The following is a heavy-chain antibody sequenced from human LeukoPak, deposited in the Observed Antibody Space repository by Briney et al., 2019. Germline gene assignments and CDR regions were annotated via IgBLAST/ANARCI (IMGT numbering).Heavy chain of an antibody. D-gene: IGHD6-13*01. J-gene: IGHJ4*02. V-gene: IGHV3-23*01. CDR2: FSVSSGSA. CDR1: GFTFSSYA. Sequence: PGGSLRLSCAASGFTFSSYAMSWVRQAPGKGLEWVSAFSVSSGSAYYADSVKGRFTISRDNSKNTFYLQMNSLRAEDTAVYYCAGGGPPYSSSWYAPVRSVLGHWGQGTLVTVSS. CDR3: AGGGPPYSSSWYAPVRSVLGH.